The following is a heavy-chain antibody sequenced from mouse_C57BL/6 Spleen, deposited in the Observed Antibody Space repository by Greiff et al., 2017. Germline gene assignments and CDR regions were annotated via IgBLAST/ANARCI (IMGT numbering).Heavy chain of an antibody. D-gene: IGHD2-10*01. CDR1: GYTFTGYW. J-gene: IGHJ3*01. CDR2: ILPGSGST. Sequence: QVQLQQSGAELMKPGASVKLSCKATGYTFTGYWIEWVKQRPGHGLEWIGEILPGSGSTNYNEKFKGNATFTADTSSNTAYMPLSSLTTEDSAIYYCARWGAYSQAWFAYWGQGTLVTVSA. V-gene: IGHV1-9*01. CDR3: ARWGAYSQAWFAY.